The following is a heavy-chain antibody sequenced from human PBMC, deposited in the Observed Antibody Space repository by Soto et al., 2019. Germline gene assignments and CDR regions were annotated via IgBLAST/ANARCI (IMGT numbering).Heavy chain of an antibody. CDR1: GGSVSSGRYY. CDR2: IYYSGST. D-gene: IGHD5-12*01. CDR3: AVGFSDYALCAY. Sequence: QVQLQESGPGLVKPSETLSLTCTVSGGSVSSGRYYWSWIRQPPGKGLEWTGYIYYSGSTNYIPSLKSRVTISVDTSKNRFSLKLSSVTAADTAVDYCAVGFSDYALCAYWGQGTLVTVSS. J-gene: IGHJ4*02. V-gene: IGHV4-61*01.